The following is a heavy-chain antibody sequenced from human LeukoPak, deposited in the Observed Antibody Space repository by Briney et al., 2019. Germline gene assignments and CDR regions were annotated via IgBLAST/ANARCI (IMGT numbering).Heavy chain of an antibody. D-gene: IGHD6-13*01. V-gene: IGHV3-15*01. CDR3: STAPGSISSAGTPFDY. CDR1: GLIFSNAW. Sequence: PGGSLRLSCAASGLIFSNAWMSWVRQAPGKGLEWVGRIKSKNDGGTTDYAAPVKGRFTISRDDSKNTLYLQMNSLKTEDTAVYYCSTAPGSISSAGTPFDYWGQGTLVTVSS. J-gene: IGHJ4*02. CDR2: IKSKNDGGTT.